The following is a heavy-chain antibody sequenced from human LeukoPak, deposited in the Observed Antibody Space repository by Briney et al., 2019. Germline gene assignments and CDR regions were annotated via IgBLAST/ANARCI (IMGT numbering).Heavy chain of an antibody. J-gene: IGHJ6*02. V-gene: IGHV3-30-3*01. CDR3: ARDPGSSSPIYYYYYGMDV. Sequence: GGSLRLSCAASGFTFSSYAMPWVRQAPGKGLEWVAVISYDGSNKYYADSVKGRFTISRDNSKNTLYLQMNSLRAEDTAVYYCARDPGSSSPIYYYYYGMDVWGQGTTVTVSS. CDR1: GFTFSSYA. D-gene: IGHD6-13*01. CDR2: ISYDGSNK.